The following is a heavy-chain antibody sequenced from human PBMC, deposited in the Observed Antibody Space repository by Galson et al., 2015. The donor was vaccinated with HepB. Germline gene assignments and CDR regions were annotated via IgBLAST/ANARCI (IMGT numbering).Heavy chain of an antibody. D-gene: IGHD6-19*01. J-gene: IGHJ5*02. CDR1: GFTFNKFF. CDR3: ARDTSGWHTFDL. V-gene: IGHV3-21*01. Sequence: SLRLSCATSGFTFNKFFMNWVRQAPGKGLEWVSFISNSDDYTDYADSLKGRFIISRDDAKNSLSLQMNSLRIEDTAVYYCARDTSGWHTFDLWGQGTLVTVSS. CDR2: ISNSDDYT.